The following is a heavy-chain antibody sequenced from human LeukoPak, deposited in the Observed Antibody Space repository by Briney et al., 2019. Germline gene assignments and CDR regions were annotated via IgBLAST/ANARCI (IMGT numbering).Heavy chain of an antibody. D-gene: IGHD6-19*01. CDR3: ARGVLYRNGWSMRGYFDY. V-gene: IGHV3-48*03. CDR2: ISSSGDAI. Sequence: PGGSLRLSCAASGFTFSSYEMNWVRQAPGKGLEWVSYISSSGDAIYYADSVEGRFTISRDDAKNSLYLQMNSLRAEDTAVYYCARGVLYRNGWSMRGYFDYWGQGTLVTVSP. J-gene: IGHJ4*02. CDR1: GFTFSSYE.